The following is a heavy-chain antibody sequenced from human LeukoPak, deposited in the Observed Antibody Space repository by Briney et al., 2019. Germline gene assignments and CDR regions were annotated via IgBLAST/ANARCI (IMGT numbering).Heavy chain of an antibody. V-gene: IGHV3-30-3*01. CDR1: GFTFSSYA. CDR2: ISYDGSNK. CDR3: ARDDGGTQDY. Sequence: GGSLRLSCAASGFTFSSYAMHWVRQAPGKGLEWVAVISYDGSNKYYADSVKGRFTISRDNSKNTLYLQMNSLRAEDTAVYYCARDDGGTQDYWGQGTLVTVSS. J-gene: IGHJ4*02. D-gene: IGHD3-16*01.